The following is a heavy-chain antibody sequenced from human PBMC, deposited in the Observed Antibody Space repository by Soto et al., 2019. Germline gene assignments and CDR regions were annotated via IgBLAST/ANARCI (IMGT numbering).Heavy chain of an antibody. CDR2: INPNNGDT. CDR3: ARSSGSYSYYGMDV. CDR1: GYILTDYY. D-gene: IGHD1-26*01. J-gene: IGHJ6*02. V-gene: IGHV1-2*02. Sequence: VASVKVSCKASGYILTDYYMHWVRQAPGQGLEWMAWINPNNGDTKFAQNFQGRGTMTRDTSTSTVYMDLNRLRSDDTAVYYCARSSGSYSYYGMDVWGQGNTVTVSS.